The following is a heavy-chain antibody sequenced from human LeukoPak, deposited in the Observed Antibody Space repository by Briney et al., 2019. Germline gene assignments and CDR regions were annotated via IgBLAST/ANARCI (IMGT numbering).Heavy chain of an antibody. V-gene: IGHV1-24*01. CDR1: GYIFTELS. D-gene: IGHD3-16*01. Sequence: ASVKVSCKVSGYIFTELSMHWVRQSPGKGLEWMGGCDPENGKTVYAQNFQGRVTMTKDTSTDTAYMELTSLTSDDTAIYYCAIDTVYYDPPTYWGQGTLVTVSS. CDR2: CDPENGKT. J-gene: IGHJ4*01. CDR3: AIDTVYYDPPTY.